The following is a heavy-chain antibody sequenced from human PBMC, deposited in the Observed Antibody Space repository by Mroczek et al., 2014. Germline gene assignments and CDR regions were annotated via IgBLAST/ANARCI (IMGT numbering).Heavy chain of an antibody. CDR3: ARYSSGWNWFDP. Sequence: QVQLVESGPGLVKPSETLSLTCTVSGGSISSYYWSWIRQPPGKGLEWIGYIYYSGSTNYNPSLKSRVTISVDTSKNQFSLKLSSVTAADTAVYYCARYSSGWNWFDPWGQGTLVTVSS. D-gene: IGHD6-19*01. J-gene: IGHJ5*02. V-gene: IGHV4-59*01. CDR2: IYYSGST. CDR1: GGSISSYY.